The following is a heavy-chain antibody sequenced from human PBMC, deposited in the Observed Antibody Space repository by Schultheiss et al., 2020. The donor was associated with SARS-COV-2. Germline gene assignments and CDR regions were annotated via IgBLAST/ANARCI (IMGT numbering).Heavy chain of an antibody. CDR1: GFTFDDYA. J-gene: IGHJ5*02. CDR2: ISWNSGSI. D-gene: IGHD2-15*01. Sequence: GGSPRLSCAASGFTFDDYAMHWVRQAPGKGLEWVSGISWNSGSIGYADSVKGRFTISRDNVKNSLYLQMNSLRAEDTAVYYCARGCSGGSCYSGWFDPWGQGTLVTVSS. V-gene: IGHV3-9*01. CDR3: ARGCSGGSCYSGWFDP.